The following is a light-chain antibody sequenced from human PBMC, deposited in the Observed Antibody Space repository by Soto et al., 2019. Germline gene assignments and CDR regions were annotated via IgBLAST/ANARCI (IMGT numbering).Light chain of an antibody. CDR2: EVS. CDR1: SSDVGSYNL. V-gene: IGLV2-23*02. CDR3: CSYAGPSTFV. J-gene: IGLJ1*01. Sequence: QSALTQPASVSGSPGQSITISCTGTSSDVGSYNLVSWYQQYLGKAPKLMIYEVSKRPSGVSNRFSGSKSGNTASLTISGLQAEDEGDYFCCSYAGPSTFVFGTGIKAPS.